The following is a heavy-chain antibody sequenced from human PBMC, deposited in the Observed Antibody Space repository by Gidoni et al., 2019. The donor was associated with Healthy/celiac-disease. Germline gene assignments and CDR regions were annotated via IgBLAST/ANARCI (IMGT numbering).Heavy chain of an antibody. CDR2: ISYDGSNK. Sequence: QVPLLQSGGGVVQPGRSLRLSCAASGFPFSRYGMNWVRQAPGKGLEWVAVISYDGSNKYYADSVKGRFTISRDNSKNTLYLQMNSLRAEDTAVYYCASWGSSSFRWFDPWGQGTLVTVSS. V-gene: IGHV3-30*03. CDR1: GFPFSRYG. J-gene: IGHJ5*02. D-gene: IGHD6-13*01. CDR3: ASWGSSSFRWFDP.